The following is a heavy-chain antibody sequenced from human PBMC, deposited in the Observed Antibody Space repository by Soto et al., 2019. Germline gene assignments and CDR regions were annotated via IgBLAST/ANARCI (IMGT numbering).Heavy chain of an antibody. V-gene: IGHV4-4*07. J-gene: IGHJ4*02. CDR2: IYSSGST. CDR1: GGPIRTYY. D-gene: IGHD4-17*01. Sequence: QVQLQESGPGLVKPSETPSLPRPVSGGPIRTYYWPWSRQPAGKGLEWIGRIYSSGSTNYNPSLKSRVTMSVDTSKNQFSLKLTSVSAADTAVYYCARGGTMTTDLCDYWGQGTLVTVSS. CDR3: ARGGTMTTDLCDY.